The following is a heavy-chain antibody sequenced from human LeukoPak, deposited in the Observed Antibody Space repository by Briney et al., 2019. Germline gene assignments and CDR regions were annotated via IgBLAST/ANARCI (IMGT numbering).Heavy chain of an antibody. J-gene: IGHJ3*02. CDR3: AKPSLRYSSQYAFDI. CDR1: GFTFSFYW. D-gene: IGHD6-13*01. Sequence: GGSLRLSCASSGFTFSFYWMHWVRQAPGKGLVWVSRINNDGSSTSYAGSVKGRFTISRDNAKNTLYLQMNNLRAEDTAVYYCAKPSLRYSSQYAFDIWGQGTMVTVSS. V-gene: IGHV3-74*01. CDR2: INNDGSST.